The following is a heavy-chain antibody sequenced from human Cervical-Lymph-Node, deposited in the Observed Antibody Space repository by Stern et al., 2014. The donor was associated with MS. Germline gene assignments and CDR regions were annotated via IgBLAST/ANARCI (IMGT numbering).Heavy chain of an antibody. Sequence: QVQLQESGPGLVKPSETLSLTCDVSGGSISGRNWWSWVRQPPGKGLEWIGEVHHSGSTNYNSSLKSRVTMSVDTSRSQFSLKLNSLTAADTAVYFCAKNGFCRGTNCLDSWGQGTLVTVSS. D-gene: IGHD2-2*03. J-gene: IGHJ4*02. V-gene: IGHV4-4*02. CDR1: GGSISGRNW. CDR3: AKNGFCRGTNCLDS. CDR2: VHHSGST.